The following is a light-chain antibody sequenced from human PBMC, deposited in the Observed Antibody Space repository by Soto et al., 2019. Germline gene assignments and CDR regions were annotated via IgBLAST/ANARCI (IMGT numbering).Light chain of an antibody. J-gene: IGLJ1*01. CDR2: EVT. CDR1: SSDVGGYKF. V-gene: IGLV2-14*01. Sequence: QSALTQPASVSGSPGQSITISCTGTSSDVGGYKFVSWYQQHPGKVPKLLIYEVTNRPSGVSNRFSGSKSGNTASLTISGPQAEDEADYYCSSYAGSSPLYVFGTGTK. CDR3: SSYAGSSPLYV.